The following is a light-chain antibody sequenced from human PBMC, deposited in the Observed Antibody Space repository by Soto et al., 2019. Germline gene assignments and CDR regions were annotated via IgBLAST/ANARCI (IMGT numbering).Light chain of an antibody. Sequence: QSVLTQPPSASGTPGQRVTISCSGSSSNIGSNTVNWYQQLPGTAPQLLIYSNNQRPSGVPDRFSGSKSGTSASLAIIGLQSEDEADYYCAAWDDSLTGVVFGGGTKLTVL. V-gene: IGLV1-44*01. J-gene: IGLJ2*01. CDR3: AAWDDSLTGVV. CDR2: SNN. CDR1: SSNIGSNT.